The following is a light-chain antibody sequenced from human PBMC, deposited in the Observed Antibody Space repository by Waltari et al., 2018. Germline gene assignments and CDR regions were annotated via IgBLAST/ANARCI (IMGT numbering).Light chain of an antibody. J-gene: IGLJ3*02. CDR2: DDN. CDR3: CSYAGSYTWV. V-gene: IGLV2-23*01. CDR1: SRDVGNYNL. Sequence: QSALTQPASVSGSPGQSITISCTGTSRDVGNYNLVSWYQQYPGKAPKVMIYDDNRRPSGVSDRFSGSKSGNTASLTISGVQAEDVADYYCCSYAGSYTWVFGGGTKLTVL.